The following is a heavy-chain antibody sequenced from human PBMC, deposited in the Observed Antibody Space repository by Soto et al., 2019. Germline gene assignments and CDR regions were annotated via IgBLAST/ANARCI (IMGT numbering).Heavy chain of an antibody. V-gene: IGHV3-21*01. CDR3: AREKLIGASPFDS. D-gene: IGHD7-27*01. Sequence: GGSLRLSCAASGFTFSNYGMNWVRQAPGKGLEWVSFISAGSTYIYYADSVKGRFTISRDNAENSLYLQMDSLRAEDTAVYYCAREKLIGASPFDSWGQGTLVTVSS. CDR2: ISAGSTYI. J-gene: IGHJ4*02. CDR1: GFTFSNYG.